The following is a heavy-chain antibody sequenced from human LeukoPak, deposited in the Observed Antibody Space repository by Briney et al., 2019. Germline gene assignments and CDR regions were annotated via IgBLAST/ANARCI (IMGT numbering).Heavy chain of an antibody. CDR3: AGGAAVSGSPFQGDY. CDR1: GGTFSSYA. Sequence: SVKVSCKASGGTFSSYAISWVRQAPGQGLEWMGRIIPIFGTANYAQKFQGRVAITTDESTTIAYMELSSLRSEDTAVYYCAGGAAVSGSPFQGDYWGQGTLVTVSP. D-gene: IGHD1-20*01. CDR2: IIPIFGTA. V-gene: IGHV1-69*05. J-gene: IGHJ4*02.